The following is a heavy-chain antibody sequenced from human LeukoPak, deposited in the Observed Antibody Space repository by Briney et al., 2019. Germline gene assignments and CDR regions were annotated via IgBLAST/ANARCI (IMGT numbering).Heavy chain of an antibody. CDR1: GGSISSYY. J-gene: IGHJ5*02. Sequence: SETLSLTCTVSGGSISSYYWSWIRQPPGKGLEWIGYIYYSGSTNYNPSLKSRVTISVDTSKNQFSLKLSSVTAADTAVYYCARSPDIAVVHNWFDPWGQGTLVTVSS. CDR2: IYYSGST. V-gene: IGHV4-59*01. CDR3: ARSPDIAVVHNWFDP. D-gene: IGHD6-19*01.